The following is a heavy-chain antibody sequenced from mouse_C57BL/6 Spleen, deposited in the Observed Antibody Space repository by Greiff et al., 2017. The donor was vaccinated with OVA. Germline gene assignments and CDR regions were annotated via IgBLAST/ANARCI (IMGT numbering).Heavy chain of an antibody. J-gene: IGHJ2*01. CDR2: INPNNGGT. D-gene: IGHD1-1*01. CDR1: GYTFTDYY. V-gene: IGHV1-26*01. CDR3: APYYGSSDGDY. Sequence: VQLQQSGPELVKPGASVKISCKASGYTFTDYYMNWVKQSHGKSLEWIGDINPNNGGTSYNQKFKGKATLTVDKSSSTAYMELRSLTSEDSAVYYCAPYYGSSDGDYWGQGTTLTVSS.